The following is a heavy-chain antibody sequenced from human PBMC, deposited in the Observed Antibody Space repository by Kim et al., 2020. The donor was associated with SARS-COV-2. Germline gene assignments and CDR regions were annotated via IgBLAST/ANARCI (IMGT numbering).Heavy chain of an antibody. CDR3: AREGEDSSGYYYGY. D-gene: IGHD3-22*01. Sequence: TPSLNSRVTISVDPSQNQFSLKLSSVTAADTAVYYCAREGEDSSGYYYGYWGQGTLVTVSS. J-gene: IGHJ4*02. V-gene: IGHV4-59*01.